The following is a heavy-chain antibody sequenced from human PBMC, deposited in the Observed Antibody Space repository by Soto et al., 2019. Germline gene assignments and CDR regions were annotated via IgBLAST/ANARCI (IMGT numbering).Heavy chain of an antibody. CDR3: ARHSGSHYYYGMDV. CDR2: IYYSGST. J-gene: IGHJ6*02. V-gene: IGHV4-39*01. Sequence: SETLSLTCTVSGGSISSSSYYCGWIRQPPGKGLEWIGSIYYSGSTYYNPSLKSRVTISVDTSKNQFSLKLSSVTAADTAVYYCARHSGSHYYYGMDVWGQGTTVTVSS. CDR1: GGSISSSSYY. D-gene: IGHD1-26*01.